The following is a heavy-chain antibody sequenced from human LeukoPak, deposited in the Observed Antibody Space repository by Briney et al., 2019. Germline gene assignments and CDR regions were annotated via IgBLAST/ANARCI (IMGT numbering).Heavy chain of an antibody. CDR1: GGSISSYY. Sequence: PSETLSLTCTVSGGSISSYYWSWIRQPPGKGLEWIGYIYYSGSTNYNPSLKSRVTISVDTSKNQFSLKLSSVTAADTAVYYCAGQPLSIAAAVSWGQGTLVTVSS. J-gene: IGHJ1*01. V-gene: IGHV4-59*08. CDR2: IYYSGST. D-gene: IGHD6-13*01. CDR3: AGQPLSIAAAVS.